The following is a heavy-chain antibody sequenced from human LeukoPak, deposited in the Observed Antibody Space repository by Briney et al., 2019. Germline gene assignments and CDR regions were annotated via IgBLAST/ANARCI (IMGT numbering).Heavy chain of an antibody. V-gene: IGHV3-43*01. D-gene: IGHD3-22*01. CDR2: ISWDGGVT. CDR3: AKARGLIGGAFDI. J-gene: IGHJ3*02. CDR1: GFIFDDYL. Sequence: GGSLRLSCAASGFIFDDYLIHWVRQRPGKGLEWVSLISWDGGVTYHADSVKGRFTISRDNSKNSLYLQMNSLRTEDTTLYYCAKARGLIGGAFDIWGQGTMVTVSS.